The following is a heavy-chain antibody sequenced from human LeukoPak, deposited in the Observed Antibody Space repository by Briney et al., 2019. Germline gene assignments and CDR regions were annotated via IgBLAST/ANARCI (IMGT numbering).Heavy chain of an antibody. CDR1: GYTFTGYY. CDR2: INPNSGGT. V-gene: IGHV1-2*06. D-gene: IGHD1-20*01. Sequence: GASVKVSCKASGYTFTGYYMHWVRQAPGQGLEWMGRINPNSGGTNYAQKFQGRATMTRDTSISTAYMELSRLRSDDTAVYYCAREGADNWNYVDYWGQGTLVTVSS. J-gene: IGHJ4*02. CDR3: AREGADNWNYVDY.